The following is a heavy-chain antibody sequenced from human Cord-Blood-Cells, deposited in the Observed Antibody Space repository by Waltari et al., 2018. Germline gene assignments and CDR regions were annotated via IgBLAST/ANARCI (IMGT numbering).Heavy chain of an antibody. V-gene: IGHV3-21*01. CDR2: ISSSSSYI. Sequence: EVQLVESGGGLVKPGGSLRLSCAASGFTFSSYSMNWVRQAPGKGLGWVSSISSSSSYIYYADSVKGRFTISRDNAKNSLYLQMNSLRAEDTAVYYCARERDYYDSSGYFDYWGQGTLVTVSS. CDR1: GFTFSSYS. D-gene: IGHD3-22*01. J-gene: IGHJ4*02. CDR3: ARERDYYDSSGYFDY.